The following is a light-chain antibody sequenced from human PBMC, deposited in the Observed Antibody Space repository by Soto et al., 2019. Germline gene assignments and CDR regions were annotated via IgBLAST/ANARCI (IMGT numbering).Light chain of an antibody. CDR3: QQYGTSPWT. V-gene: IGKV3-20*01. CDR2: RAS. J-gene: IGKJ1*01. Sequence: EIVLTQSPGTLSLYPLEIATLSFMASQSVTSNYIAWYQQKPGQAPRLLIYRASTRATGIPDRFSGSGSGTDFTLTISRLEPEDFAVYHCQQYGTSPWTFGQGTKVDI. CDR1: QSVTSNY.